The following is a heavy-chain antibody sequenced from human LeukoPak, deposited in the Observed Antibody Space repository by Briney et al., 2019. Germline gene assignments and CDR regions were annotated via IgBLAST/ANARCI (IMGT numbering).Heavy chain of an antibody. D-gene: IGHD6-13*01. CDR1: GYTFTGYY. V-gene: IGHV1-2*02. J-gene: IGHJ4*02. Sequence: ASVKASCKASGYTFTGYYMHWVRQAPGQGLEWMGWINPYSGGTKFAQKFQGRVTMTRDTSISTAYMELSRLRSDDTAVYYCARSRDSGIAAAAHDYWGQGTLVTVSS. CDR2: INPYSGGT. CDR3: ARSRDSGIAAAAHDY.